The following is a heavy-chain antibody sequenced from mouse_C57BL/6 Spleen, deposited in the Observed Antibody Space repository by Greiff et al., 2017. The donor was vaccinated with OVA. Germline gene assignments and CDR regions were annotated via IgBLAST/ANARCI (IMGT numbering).Heavy chain of an antibody. D-gene: IGHD3-3*01. CDR1: GYTFTSYW. J-gene: IGHJ2*01. CDR3: ARGGGRKDYFDY. Sequence: QVQLQQPGAELVRPGTSVKLSCKASGYTFTSYWMHWVKQRPGQGLEWIGVIDPSDSYTNYNQKFKGKATLTVDTSSSTAYMQLSSLTSEDSAVYYCARGGGRKDYFDYWGQGTTLTVSS. V-gene: IGHV1-59*01. CDR2: IDPSDSYT.